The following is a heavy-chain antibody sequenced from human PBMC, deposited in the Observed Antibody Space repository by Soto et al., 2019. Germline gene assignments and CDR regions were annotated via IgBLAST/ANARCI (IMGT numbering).Heavy chain of an antibody. CDR1: GGSFSGFY. J-gene: IGHJ6*02. V-gene: IGHV4-34*01. CDR3: ARADRTLVTSYGLDA. CDR2: INHSGTI. D-gene: IGHD2-21*02. Sequence: SETLSLTXAVSGGSFSGFYWTWIRQPPGEGLEWIGEINHSGTINFNPSLRSRLTISLDSSKKHFSLKLTSLTAADAAVYYCARADRTLVTSYGLDAWGQGTTVTVSS.